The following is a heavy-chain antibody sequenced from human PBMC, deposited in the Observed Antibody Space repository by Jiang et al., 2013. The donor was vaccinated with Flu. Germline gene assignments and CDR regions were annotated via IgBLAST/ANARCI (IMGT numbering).Heavy chain of an antibody. V-gene: IGHV4-59*01. D-gene: IGHD6-19*01. CDR2: IYYSGRH. Sequence: KGLEWIGYIYYSGRHQLQPSLKSRVTISVDTSKNQFSLKLSSVTAADTAVYYCARSGIAVAGGWFDPWGQGTLVTVSS. J-gene: IGHJ5*02. CDR3: ARSGIAVAGGWFDP.